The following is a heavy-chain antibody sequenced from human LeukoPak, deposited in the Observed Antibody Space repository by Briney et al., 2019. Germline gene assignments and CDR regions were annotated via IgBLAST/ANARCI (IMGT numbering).Heavy chain of an antibody. CDR2: ISSSSSII. D-gene: IGHD1-26*01. V-gene: IGHV3-48*04. CDR3: AREPIVGVHFDY. J-gene: IGHJ4*02. Sequence: GGSLRLSCAASGFTFSSYSMNWVRQAPGKGLEWVSYISSSSSIIYYADSVKGRFTISRDNAKNTLYLQMNSLRAEDAAVYYCAREPIVGVHFDYWGQGTLVTVSS. CDR1: GFTFSSYS.